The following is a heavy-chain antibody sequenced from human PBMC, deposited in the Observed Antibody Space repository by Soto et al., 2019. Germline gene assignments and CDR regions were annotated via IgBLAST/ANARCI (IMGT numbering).Heavy chain of an antibody. Sequence: TLSLTCTVSGGSISSGDYFWGWIRQHPGKGLECIGYIYYSGSTYPNPSLKSRLAISVDTFKSQFSLRLSSVTAADTAVYYCARLRVSYDSSGRTTDFFFDYWGQGVLVTVSS. CDR1: GGSISSGDYF. D-gene: IGHD3-22*01. J-gene: IGHJ4*02. V-gene: IGHV4-31*03. CDR3: ARLRVSYDSSGRTTDFFFDY. CDR2: IYYSGST.